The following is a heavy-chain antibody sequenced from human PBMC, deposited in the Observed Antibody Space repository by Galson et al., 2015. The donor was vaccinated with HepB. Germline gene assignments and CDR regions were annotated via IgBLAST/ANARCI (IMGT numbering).Heavy chain of an antibody. CDR3: ARDPVTVTTPYYYYGMDV. D-gene: IGHD4-11*01. J-gene: IGHJ6*02. V-gene: IGHV1-69*04. Sequence: SVKVSCKASGSTFTSYYMHWVRQAPGQGLEWMGRIIPILGIANYAQKFQGRVTITADKSTSTAYMELSSLRSEDTAVYYCARDPVTVTTPYYYYGMDVWGQGTTVTVSS. CDR1: GSTFTSYY. CDR2: IIPILGIA.